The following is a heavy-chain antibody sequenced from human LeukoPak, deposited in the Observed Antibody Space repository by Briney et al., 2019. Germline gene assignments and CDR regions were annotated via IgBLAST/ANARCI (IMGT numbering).Heavy chain of an antibody. CDR2: IYSDGSGT. Sequence: PGGSLRLSCTTSGFTFSNYWMHWVRQAPGKGLVWVSLIYSDGSGTVSADSVKGRFTTSRDNAKSTLYLQMDSLKTEDTAVYYCTGNYYGSGSYADFDYWGQGTLVTVSS. CDR3: TGNYYGSGSYADFDY. V-gene: IGHV3-74*01. J-gene: IGHJ4*02. CDR1: GFTFSNYW. D-gene: IGHD3-10*01.